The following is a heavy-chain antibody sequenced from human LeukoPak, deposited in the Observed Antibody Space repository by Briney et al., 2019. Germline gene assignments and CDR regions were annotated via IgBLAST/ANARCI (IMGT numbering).Heavy chain of an antibody. CDR1: GFTFSSYW. D-gene: IGHD6-6*01. CDR3: ARIGYSSSSLDF. Sequence: GGSLRLSCAASGFTFSSYWMTWVRQAPGKGLEWVANIKQDGSVKHYVDSVKGRFTISRDNAKNSLYLQMNSLRAEDTAIYNCARIGYSSSSLDFWGRGTLVTVSS. CDR2: IKQDGSVK. V-gene: IGHV3-7*03. J-gene: IGHJ4*02.